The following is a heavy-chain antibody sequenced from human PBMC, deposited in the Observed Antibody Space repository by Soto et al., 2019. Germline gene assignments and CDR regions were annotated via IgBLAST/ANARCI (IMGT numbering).Heavy chain of an antibody. D-gene: IGHD3-3*01. CDR3: ARDNSGDFWSGYSHYYFDY. CDR2: ISAYSGKT. J-gene: IGHJ4*02. Sequence: ASVKVSYKASGYTFTSYGISWARQAPGQRLEWMGWISAYSGKTNYAQNLQGRLTMTTDKSTSTAYMELRSLRSDDTALYYCARDNSGDFWSGYSHYYFDYWGQGTLVTVSS. V-gene: IGHV1-18*01. CDR1: GYTFTSYG.